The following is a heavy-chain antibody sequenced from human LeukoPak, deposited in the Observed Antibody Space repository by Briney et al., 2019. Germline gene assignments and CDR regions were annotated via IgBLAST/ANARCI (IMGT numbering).Heavy chain of an antibody. CDR1: GGSISSGDYY. CDR2: IYYSGST. V-gene: IGHV4-30-4*01. CDR3: ARTPNRSYCSGGSCYSVHFDY. D-gene: IGHD2-15*01. J-gene: IGHJ4*02. Sequence: SQTLSLTCTVSGGSISSGDYYWSWIRQPPGKGLEWIGYIYYSGSTYYNPSLKSRVTISVDTSKNQFSLKLSSVTAADTAVYYCARTPNRSYCSGGSCYSVHFDYWGQGTLVTVSS.